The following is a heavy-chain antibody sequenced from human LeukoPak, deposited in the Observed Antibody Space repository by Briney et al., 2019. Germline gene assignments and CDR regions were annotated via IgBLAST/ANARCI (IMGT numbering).Heavy chain of an antibody. D-gene: IGHD6-13*01. J-gene: IGHJ4*02. CDR1: GFTFDDYA. V-gene: IGHV3-9*01. CDR2: ISWNSGSI. Sequence: GGSLRLSCAASGFTFDDYAMHWVRQAPGKGLEWVSGISWNSGSIGYADSVKGRFTISRDNAKNSLYLQMNSLRAEDTALYYCAKGADGQQLAHFDYWGQGTLVTVSS. CDR3: AKGADGQQLAHFDY.